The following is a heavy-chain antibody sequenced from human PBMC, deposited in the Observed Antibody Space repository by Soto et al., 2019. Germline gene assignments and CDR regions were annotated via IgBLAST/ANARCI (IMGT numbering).Heavy chain of an antibody. CDR1: GGSISSYY. CDR3: ARQTVDTAMVRTYYDILTGYYDYYYYYMDV. CDR2: IYYSGST. D-gene: IGHD3-9*01. V-gene: IGHV4-59*08. Sequence: SETLSLTCTVSGGSISSYYWSWIRQPPGKGLEWIGYIYYSGSTNYNPSLKSRVTISVDTSKNQFSLKLSSVTAADTAVYYCARQTVDTAMVRTYYDILTGYYDYYYYYMDVWGKGTTVTVSS. J-gene: IGHJ6*03.